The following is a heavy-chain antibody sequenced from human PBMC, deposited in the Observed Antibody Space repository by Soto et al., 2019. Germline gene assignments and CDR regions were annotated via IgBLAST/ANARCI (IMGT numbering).Heavy chain of an antibody. CDR1: GFSFSNAW. V-gene: IGHV3-15*01. CDR3: TTGSTSTKNY. J-gene: IGHJ4*02. Sequence: GGSLRLSCAASGFSFSNAWLSWVRQAPGKGLEWVGRIKSRADGGTTDYTAPVKGRFAISRDDSKNTLYLQMNSLKTEDTAVYYCTTGSTSTKNYWGQGTLVTVYS. CDR2: IKSRADGGTT. D-gene: IGHD3-10*01.